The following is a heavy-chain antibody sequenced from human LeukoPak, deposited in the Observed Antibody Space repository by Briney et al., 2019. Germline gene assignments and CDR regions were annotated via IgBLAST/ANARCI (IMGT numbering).Heavy chain of an antibody. J-gene: IGHJ4*02. CDR1: GFTFSSYS. CDR2: ISSSSSTI. Sequence: GGSLRLSCAASGFTFSSYSMNWVRQAPGKGLEWVSYISSSSSTIYYADSVKGRFTISRDNSKNSPYPQMNSLRAEETAVYYCTRARPYCGGDCPFDYWGQGTLVTVSS. V-gene: IGHV3-48*01. CDR3: TRARPYCGGDCPFDY. D-gene: IGHD2-21*01.